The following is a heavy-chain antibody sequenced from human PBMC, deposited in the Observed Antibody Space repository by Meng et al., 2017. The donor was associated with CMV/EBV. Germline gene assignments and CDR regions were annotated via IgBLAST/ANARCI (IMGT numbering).Heavy chain of an antibody. CDR3: ARVLRWNGVIDY. CDR1: DGSLMSYY. V-gene: IGHV4-4*07. D-gene: IGHD4-23*01. Sequence: REPVHLSETLPHDCTVSDGSLMSYYWSWVRQPAGKGLEWIGRIYTSGSTNYNPSLKSRVTMSVDTSKNQFSLKLSSVTAADTAVYYCARVLRWNGVIDYWGQGTLVTSPQ. J-gene: IGHJ4*02. CDR2: IYTSGST.